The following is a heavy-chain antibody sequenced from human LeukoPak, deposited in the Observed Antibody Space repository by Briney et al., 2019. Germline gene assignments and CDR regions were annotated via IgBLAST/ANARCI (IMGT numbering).Heavy chain of an antibody. D-gene: IGHD2-2*01. V-gene: IGHV3-7*01. CDR2: IRTDGSEK. Sequence: PGGSLRLSCGASGFTFRTSTMHWVRQAPGKGLEWVANIRTDGSEKYYVDSVKGRFTISRDNAKNSLYLQMNSLRAEDTAVYYCATYSSSNAREFQYWGQGTLVTVSS. CDR3: ATYSSSNAREFQY. J-gene: IGHJ1*01. CDR1: GFTFRTST.